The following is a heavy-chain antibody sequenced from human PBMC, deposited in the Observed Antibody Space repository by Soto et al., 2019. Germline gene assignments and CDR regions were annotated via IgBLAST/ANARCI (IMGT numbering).Heavy chain of an antibody. V-gene: IGHV1-46*01. D-gene: IGHD5-18*01. CDR2: INPSGATT. Sequence: QVQLVQSGAEVKKPGASVRVSCKASGYALSSYHMHWVRQAPGQGLEWMGIINPSGATTAYAQRFQGRLTVTRDTSTSTVYMERSGLRSEDTAVYYCARALPRSSGYAYGALDYWGQGTLVTVSP. CDR1: GYALSSYH. CDR3: ARALPRSSGYAYGALDY. J-gene: IGHJ4*02.